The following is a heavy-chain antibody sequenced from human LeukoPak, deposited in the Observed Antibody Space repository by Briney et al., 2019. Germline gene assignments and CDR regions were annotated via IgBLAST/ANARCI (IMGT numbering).Heavy chain of an antibody. Sequence: SETLSVTCTVSGYSISNGYYWGWIRQSPGKGLEWIGSIYHSGSTSYNPSLKSRLTMSVDPSKNQFSLKLTAVTAADTAVYYCARLGAVLTSVNWFDPWGQGTLVTVSS. CDR1: GYSISNGYY. D-gene: IGHD4-23*01. V-gene: IGHV4-38-2*02. CDR2: IYHSGST. CDR3: ARLGAVLTSVNWFDP. J-gene: IGHJ5*02.